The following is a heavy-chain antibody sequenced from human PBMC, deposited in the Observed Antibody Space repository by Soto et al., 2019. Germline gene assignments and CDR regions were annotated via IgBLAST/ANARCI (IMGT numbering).Heavy chain of an antibody. V-gene: IGHV1-18*04. CDR2: ISAYNGNT. CDR3: ARVRSIAVAGTQPGYWFDP. Sequence: ASVKVSCKASGYTFTSYGISWVRQAPGQGLEWMGRISAYNGNTNYAQKLQGRVTMTTDTSTSTAYMELRSLRSDDTAVYYCARVRSIAVAGTQPGYWFDPWGQGTLVTVSS. CDR1: GYTFTSYG. D-gene: IGHD6-19*01. J-gene: IGHJ5*02.